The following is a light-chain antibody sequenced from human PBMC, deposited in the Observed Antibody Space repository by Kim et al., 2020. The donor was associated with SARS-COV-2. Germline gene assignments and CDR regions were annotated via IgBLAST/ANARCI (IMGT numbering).Light chain of an antibody. CDR2: KAS. CDR1: QSISSW. V-gene: IGKV1-5*03. Sequence: DIRMTQSPSTLSASVGDRVTITCRASQSISSWLAWYQQKPGKAPKLLIYKASSLESGVPSRFSGSGSGTEFTLTISSLQPDDFATYYCQHTGTFGQGTKVDIK. J-gene: IGKJ1*01. CDR3: QHTGT.